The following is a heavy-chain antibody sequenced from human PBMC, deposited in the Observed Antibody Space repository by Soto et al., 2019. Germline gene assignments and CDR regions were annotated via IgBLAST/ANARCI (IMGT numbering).Heavy chain of an antibody. V-gene: IGHV4-39*01. J-gene: IGHJ6*02. CDR1: GGSISSSSYY. CDR2: IYYSGST. D-gene: IGHD3-3*01. CDR3: ARSTYYDFWSGDPDTRIPYGMDV. Sequence: PSETLSLTCTVSGGSISSSSYYWGWIRQPPGKGLEWIGSIYYSGSTYYNPSLKSRVTISVDTSKNQFSLKLSSVTAADTAVYYCARSTYYDFWSGDPDTRIPYGMDVWGRGTTVTVSS.